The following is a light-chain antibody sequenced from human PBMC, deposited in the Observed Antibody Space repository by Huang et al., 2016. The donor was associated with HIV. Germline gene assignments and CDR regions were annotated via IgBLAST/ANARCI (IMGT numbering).Light chain of an antibody. Sequence: DIQMTQSPSSLSASVGDRVTIPCRAMPGIANHLAWYQKRPGKAPKLLIYAASALHAGVPSRFSGSGSGTEFALTISSLQPEDVATYFCQKYNSAPRTFGPGTKVEIK. CDR2: AAS. V-gene: IGKV1-27*01. CDR1: PGIANH. CDR3: QKYNSAPRT. J-gene: IGKJ3*01.